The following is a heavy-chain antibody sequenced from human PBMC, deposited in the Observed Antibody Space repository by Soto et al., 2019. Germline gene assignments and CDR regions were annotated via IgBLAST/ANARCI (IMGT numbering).Heavy chain of an antibody. D-gene: IGHD2-2*01. CDR1: GYSFTSYW. Sequence: GESLKISCKGSGYSFTSYWISWVRQMPGRGLEWMGGVDPSDSYTNYSPSFQGHVTISADKSISTAYLQWSSLKASDTAMYYCARSSDIVVVPAAFEPAEYYYYGMDVWGQGTTVTVSS. J-gene: IGHJ6*02. CDR3: ARSSDIVVVPAAFEPAEYYYYGMDV. V-gene: IGHV5-10-1*01. CDR2: VDPSDSYT.